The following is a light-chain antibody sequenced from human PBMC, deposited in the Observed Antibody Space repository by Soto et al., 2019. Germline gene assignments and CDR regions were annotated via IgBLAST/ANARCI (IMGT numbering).Light chain of an antibody. CDR1: QSLSFN. CDR3: QQYYRWPQT. J-gene: IGKJ1*01. Sequence: EVVMPQSPATLSVSPCEGSALPSRASQSLSFNLAWYQQKPGQAPRLLIYAASTRATGIPARFSGSGSGTEFTLTISSLQSEDFAVYYCQQYYRWPQTFGQGTKVDIK. CDR2: AAS. V-gene: IGKV3-15*01.